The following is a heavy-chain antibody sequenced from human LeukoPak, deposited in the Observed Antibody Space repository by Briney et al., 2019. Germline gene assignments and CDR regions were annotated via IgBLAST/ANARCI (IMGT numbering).Heavy chain of an antibody. V-gene: IGHV4-59*01. Sequence: GSLRLSCAASGFTFDDYGMSWIRQPPGKGLEWIGYIYYSGSTNYNPSLKSRVTISVDTSKNQFSLKLSSATAADTAVYYCARREWDHGWFDPWGQGTLVTVSS. J-gene: IGHJ5*02. CDR2: IYYSGST. CDR3: ARREWDHGWFDP. CDR1: GFTFDDYG. D-gene: IGHD1-26*01.